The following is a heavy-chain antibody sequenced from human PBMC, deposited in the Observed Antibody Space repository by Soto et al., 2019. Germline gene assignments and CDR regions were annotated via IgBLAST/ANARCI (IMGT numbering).Heavy chain of an antibody. J-gene: IGHJ6*02. V-gene: IGHV6-1*01. D-gene: IGHD6-19*01. CDR3: ARDRIAVAGIYYYGMDV. CDR1: GDSVSINSAA. Sequence: SQTLSLTCAISGDSVSINSAAWNLIRQSPSRGLEWLGRTYYRSKWYNDYAVSVKSRITINPDTSKNQFSLQLNSVTPEDTAVYYCARDRIAVAGIYYYGMDVWGQGTTVTVSS. CDR2: TYYRSKWYN.